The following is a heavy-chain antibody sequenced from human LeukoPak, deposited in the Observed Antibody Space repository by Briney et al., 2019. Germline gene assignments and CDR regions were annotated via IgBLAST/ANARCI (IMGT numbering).Heavy chain of an antibody. Sequence: SETLSLTCTVSGGSISSYYWSWIRQPAGKGLEWIGRIYTSGSTNYNPSLKSRVTMSVDTSKNQFSLKLSSVTAADTAVYYCARALLWFGATQGAFDIWGQGTMVTVSS. CDR3: ARALLWFGATQGAFDI. CDR2: IYTSGST. V-gene: IGHV4-4*07. J-gene: IGHJ3*02. D-gene: IGHD3-10*01. CDR1: GGSISSYY.